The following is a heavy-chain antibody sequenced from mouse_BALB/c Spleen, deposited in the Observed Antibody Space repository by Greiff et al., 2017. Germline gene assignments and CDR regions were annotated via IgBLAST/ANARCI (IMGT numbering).Heavy chain of an antibody. V-gene: IGHV3-6*02. CDR1: GYSITSGYY. D-gene: IGHD2-3*01. Sequence: EVKLQESGPGLVKPSQSLSLTCSVTGYSITSGYYWNWIRQFPGNKLEWMGYISYDGSNNYNPSLKNRISITRDTSKNQFFLKLNSVTTEDTATYYCARFYDEGNWGQGTLVTVSA. J-gene: IGHJ3*01. CDR3: ARFYDEGN. CDR2: ISYDGSN.